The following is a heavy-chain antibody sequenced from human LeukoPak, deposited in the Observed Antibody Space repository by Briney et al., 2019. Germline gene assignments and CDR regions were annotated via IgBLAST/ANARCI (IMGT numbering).Heavy chain of an antibody. Sequence: ASVKVSCKASGYSFTNYAIHWVRQAPGQRLEWMGWITVGNGNTKYSQKFQDRVTITSDTSANTAYMELGSLRSEDTAVYYCARDLKQFGGWLDYWGQGTLVTVSS. V-gene: IGHV1-3*01. CDR2: ITVGNGNT. D-gene: IGHD6-19*01. J-gene: IGHJ4*02. CDR3: ARDLKQFGGWLDY. CDR1: GYSFTNYA.